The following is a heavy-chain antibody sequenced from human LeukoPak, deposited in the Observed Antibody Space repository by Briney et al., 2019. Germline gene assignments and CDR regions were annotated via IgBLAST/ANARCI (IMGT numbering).Heavy chain of an antibody. D-gene: IGHD6-13*01. CDR2: IKQDGSEK. CDR3: ARGGIAAAGNAPADY. CDR1: GFTFSSYW. V-gene: IGHV3-7*01. J-gene: IGHJ4*02. Sequence: GGSLRLSCAASGFTFSSYWMSWVRQAPGKGLEWVANIKQDGSEKYYVDSVKGRFTISRDNAKDSLYLQMNSLRAEDTAVYYCARGGIAAAGNAPADYWGQGTLVTVSS.